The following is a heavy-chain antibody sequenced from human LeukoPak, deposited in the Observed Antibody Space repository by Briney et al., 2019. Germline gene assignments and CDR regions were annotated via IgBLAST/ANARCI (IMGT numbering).Heavy chain of an antibody. V-gene: IGHV1-18*04. Sequence: GASVKVSCKASGFPFTMYYIHWVRQAPGQGLEWMGWISAYNGKTNYAQKFQGRVNMTTDTSTSIVYMDLRSLRSDDTAVYYCARGGRRMDVWGQGTTVIVSS. D-gene: IGHD2-15*01. J-gene: IGHJ6*02. CDR3: ARGGRRMDV. CDR2: ISAYNGKT. CDR1: GFPFTMYY.